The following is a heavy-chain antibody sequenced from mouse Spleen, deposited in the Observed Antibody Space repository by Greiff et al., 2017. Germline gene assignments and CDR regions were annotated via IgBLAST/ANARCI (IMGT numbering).Heavy chain of an antibody. CDR2: IYPGGGYT. D-gene: IGHD2-3*01. CDR1: GYTFTNYW. J-gene: IGHJ4*01. V-gene: IGHV1-63*01. Sequence: VQLQESGAELVRPGTSVKMSCKASGYTFTNYWIGWAKQRPGHGLEWIGDIYPGGGYTNYNEKFKGKATLTADKSSSTAYMQVSSLTSEDSAIYYCARAFYDGLGMDYWGQGTSVTVSS. CDR3: ARAFYDGLGMDY.